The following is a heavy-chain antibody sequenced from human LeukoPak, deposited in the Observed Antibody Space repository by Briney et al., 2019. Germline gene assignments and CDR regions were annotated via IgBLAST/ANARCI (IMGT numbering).Heavy chain of an antibody. Sequence: SVKVSCKASGGTFSSYAINWVRQAPGQGLEWMGGIIPIFGTANYAQKFQDRVTITAVESMSTVYMELSSLRSEDTAVYYCARGWLAETMVVTPYNYWGQGTLVTVSS. CDR2: IIPIFGTA. CDR3: ARGWLAETMVVTPYNY. J-gene: IGHJ4*02. V-gene: IGHV1-69*13. CDR1: GGTFSSYA. D-gene: IGHD4-23*01.